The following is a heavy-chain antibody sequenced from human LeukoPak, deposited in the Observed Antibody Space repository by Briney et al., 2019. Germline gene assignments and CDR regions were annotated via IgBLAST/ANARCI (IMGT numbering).Heavy chain of an antibody. D-gene: IGHD3-16*02. CDR3: AKDETYYDYVWGSYHKYYFGY. CDR1: GFTFSSYA. Sequence: PGGSLRLSCAASGFTFSSYAMSWVRQAPGKGLEWVSAISGSGGSTYYADSVKGRFTISRDNSKNTLYLQMNSLRAEDTAVYYCAKDETYYDYVWGSYHKYYFGYWGQGTLVTVSS. V-gene: IGHV3-23*01. J-gene: IGHJ4*02. CDR2: ISGSGGST.